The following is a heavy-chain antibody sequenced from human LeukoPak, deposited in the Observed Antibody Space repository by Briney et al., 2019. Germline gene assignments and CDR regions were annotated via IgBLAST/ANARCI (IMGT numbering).Heavy chain of an antibody. Sequence: GASVKVSCKASGGTFSSYAISWVRQAPGQGLEWMGRIIPILGIANYAQKFQGRVTITADKSTSTAYMELSSLRSEDTAVYYCARGPLVGEGAFDIWGQGTMVTVSS. D-gene: IGHD3-16*01. V-gene: IGHV1-69*04. J-gene: IGHJ3*02. CDR2: IIPILGIA. CDR1: GGTFSSYA. CDR3: ARGPLVGEGAFDI.